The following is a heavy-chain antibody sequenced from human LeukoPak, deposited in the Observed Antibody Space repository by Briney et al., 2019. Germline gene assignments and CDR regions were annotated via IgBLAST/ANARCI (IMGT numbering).Heavy chain of an antibody. Sequence: PGRSLRLSCAASGFTFSNYDMHWVRQAPGKGLEWVAVISYDGSNKYYADSVKGRFTISRDNSKNTLYLQMISLRAEDTAVYYCAKGLRQYSGNYRTSFDYWGQGTLVTVSS. CDR2: ISYDGSNK. CDR1: GFTFSNYD. D-gene: IGHD1-26*01. CDR3: AKGLRQYSGNYRTSFDY. V-gene: IGHV3-30*18. J-gene: IGHJ4*02.